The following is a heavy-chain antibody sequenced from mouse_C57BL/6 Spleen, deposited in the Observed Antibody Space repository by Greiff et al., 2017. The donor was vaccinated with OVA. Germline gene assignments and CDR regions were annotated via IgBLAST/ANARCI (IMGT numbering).Heavy chain of an antibody. CDR1: GFTFSSYA. J-gene: IGHJ3*01. Sequence: EVLLVESGGGLVKPGGSLKLSCAASGFTFSSYAMSWVRQTPEKRLEWVATISDGGSYTYYPDNVKGRFTISRDNAKNNLYLQMSHLKSEDTAMYYCAREGDCYSWFAYWGQGTLVTVSA. V-gene: IGHV5-4*01. CDR3: AREGDCYSWFAY. D-gene: IGHD1-1*02. CDR2: ISDGGSYT.